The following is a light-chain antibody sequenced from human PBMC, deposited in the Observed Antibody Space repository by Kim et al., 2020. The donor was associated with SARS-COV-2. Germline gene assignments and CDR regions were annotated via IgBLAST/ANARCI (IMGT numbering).Light chain of an antibody. CDR1: QGITSA. CDR2: DAS. J-gene: IGKJ2*01. CDR3: QQFNTYSHT. Sequence: SASVGDRVTITCRASQGITSALAWYQQKPGKTPNLLIYDASSLESGVPSRFSGSGYGTDFTLTISSLQPEDFATYYCQQFNTYSHTFGQGTKLEI. V-gene: IGKV1-13*02.